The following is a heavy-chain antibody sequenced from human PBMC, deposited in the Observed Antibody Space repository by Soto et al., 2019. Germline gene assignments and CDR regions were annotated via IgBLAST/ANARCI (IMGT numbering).Heavy chain of an antibody. CDR2: IWFDGSNA. D-gene: IGHD5-18*01. CDR3: ARGKVDTIASPYFDI. J-gene: IGHJ3*02. CDR1: GFTFRNYG. V-gene: IGHV3-33*01. Sequence: PGGSLRLSGVASGFTFRNYGMHWVRQAPDKGLEWVAVIWFDGSNADYADSVKGRFTISRDNAKNSLYLQMNSLRAEDTAVYYCARGKVDTIASPYFDIWGQGTMVTVSS.